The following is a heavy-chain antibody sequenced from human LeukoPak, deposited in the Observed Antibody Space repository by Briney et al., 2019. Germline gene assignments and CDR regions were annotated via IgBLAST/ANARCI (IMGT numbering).Heavy chain of an antibody. CDR1: GFTFSSYA. CDR2: ISGSGGST. D-gene: IGHD3-10*01. J-gene: IGHJ5*02. V-gene: IGHV3-23*01. CDR3: AKDSYYGSGSYYNPLGFDP. Sequence: GGSLRLSCAASGFTFSSYAMSWVRQAPGKGLEWVSAISGSGGSTYYADSVKGRFTISRDNSKNTLYLQMNSLRAEDTAVYYCAKDSYYGSGSYYNPLGFDPWGQGTLVTVSS.